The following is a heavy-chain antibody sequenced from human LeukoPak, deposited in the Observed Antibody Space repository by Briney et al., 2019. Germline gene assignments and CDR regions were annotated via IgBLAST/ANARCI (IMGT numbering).Heavy chain of an antibody. CDR3: ARRRFRSSWFDS. CDR2: IYYDGSS. V-gene: IGHV4-30-2*03. D-gene: IGHD6-13*01. J-gene: IGHJ5*01. CDR1: GGSISSGGYY. Sequence: SQTLSLTCTVSGGSISSGGYYWSWIRQHPGKGLEWIGNIYYDGSSSCDPSLKSRVTMSVDTSKNQFSLKLSSVTAADTAVYYCARRRFRSSWFDSWGQGTLVTVSS.